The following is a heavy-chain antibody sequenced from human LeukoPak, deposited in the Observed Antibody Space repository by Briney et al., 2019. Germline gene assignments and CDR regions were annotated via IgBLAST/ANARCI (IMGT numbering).Heavy chain of an antibody. CDR2: ISGSGGST. CDR1: GFTFSSYA. CDR3: AKGLPYCSGGSCSDY. Sequence: PGGSLRLSCAASGFTFSSYAMSWVRQAPGKGLEWVSAISGSGGSTYYADSVKGRFTISRDNSKNTLYLQMNSLRAEGTAVYYCAKGLPYCSGGSCSDYWGQGTLVTVSS. J-gene: IGHJ4*02. V-gene: IGHV3-23*01. D-gene: IGHD2-15*01.